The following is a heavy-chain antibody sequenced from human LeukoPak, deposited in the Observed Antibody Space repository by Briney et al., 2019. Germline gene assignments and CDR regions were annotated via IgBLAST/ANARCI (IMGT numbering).Heavy chain of an antibody. J-gene: IGHJ4*02. CDR3: ARDGGEDSGSYYGYFDY. CDR1: GYTFTSYG. V-gene: IGHV1-18*01. CDR2: ISAYNGNT. D-gene: IGHD1-26*01. Sequence: ASVKVSCKAPGYTFTSYGISWVRQAPGQGLEWMGWISAYNGNTNYAQKLQGRVTMTTDTSTSTAYMELRSLRSDDTAVYYCARDGGEDSGSYYGYFDYWGQGTLVTVSS.